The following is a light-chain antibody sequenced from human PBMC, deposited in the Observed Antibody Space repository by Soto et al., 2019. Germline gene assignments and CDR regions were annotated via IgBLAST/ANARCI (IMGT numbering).Light chain of an antibody. CDR3: QHRSNWPPA. CDR2: DAS. CDR1: QSVSPY. J-gene: IGKJ4*01. Sequence: DIVLTQSPPTLSLSPGERATLSCRASQSVSPYLAWYQQKPGQAPRLLIYDASNRATGIPARFSGSGSGTDFTLTISSLEPEDFALYYCQHRSNWPPAFGGGTKVEI. V-gene: IGKV3-11*01.